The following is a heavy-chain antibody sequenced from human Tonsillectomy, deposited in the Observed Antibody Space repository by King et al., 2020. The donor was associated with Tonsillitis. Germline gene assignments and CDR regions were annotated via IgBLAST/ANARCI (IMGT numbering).Heavy chain of an antibody. CDR3: ARQGASVTRFYYYDHMDV. CDR1: GYNFASTW. CDR2: IYPGNSDP. D-gene: IGHD2-21*02. J-gene: IGHJ6*03. V-gene: IGHV5-51*01. Sequence: VQLVESGAEVKKPGESLRISGRGSGYNFASTWIGWVRQMPGQGLEWMGIIYPGNSDPKYSPSFQGQVTISADPSISTAYLHWSSLKASDTAIYYCARQGASVTRFYYYDHMDVWGNGTTVTVSS.